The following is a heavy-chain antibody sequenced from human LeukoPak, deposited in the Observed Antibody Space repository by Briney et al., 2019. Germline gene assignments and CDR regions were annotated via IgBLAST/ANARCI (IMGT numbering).Heavy chain of an antibody. V-gene: IGHV3-13*01. J-gene: IGHJ6*03. CDR2: IGTASDT. CDR1: GFTFSSFD. CDR3: ARGPPRGKYYYMDV. Sequence: GGSLRLSCAASGFTFSSFDVHWVRQPTGQGLERVSTIGTASDTYYPGSVEGRFTLSRDNAKNSLYLQMNSLTAGDTAVYYCARGPPRGKYYYMDVWGKGTTVTVSS. D-gene: IGHD1-1*01.